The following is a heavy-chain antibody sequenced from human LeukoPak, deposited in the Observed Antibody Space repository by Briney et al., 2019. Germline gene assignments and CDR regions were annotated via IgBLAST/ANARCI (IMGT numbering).Heavy chain of an antibody. CDR2: ISGSGGST. CDR1: GFSFSVYW. Sequence: GGSLRLSCAASGFSFSVYWMHWVRQAPGKGLEWVSAISGSGGSTYYADSVKGRFTISRDNSKNTLYLQMNSLRAEDTAVYYCAKGCDSTSCYYYYYYMDVWGKGTTVTISS. J-gene: IGHJ6*03. CDR3: AKGCDSTSCYYYYYYMDV. V-gene: IGHV3-23*01. D-gene: IGHD2-2*01.